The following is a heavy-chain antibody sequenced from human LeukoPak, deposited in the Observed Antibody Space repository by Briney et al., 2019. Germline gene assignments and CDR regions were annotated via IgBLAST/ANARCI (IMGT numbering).Heavy chain of an antibody. J-gene: IGHJ4*02. Sequence: SVKVSCKASGGTFSSYAISWVRQAPGQGLEWMGRIIPIFGTANYAQKFQGRVTITTDESTSTAYMELSSLRSEDTAVYYCARDDDSSGYYLDYWGQGTLVTVSS. V-gene: IGHV1-69*05. CDR3: ARDDDSSGYYLDY. D-gene: IGHD3-22*01. CDR1: GGTFSSYA. CDR2: IIPIFGTA.